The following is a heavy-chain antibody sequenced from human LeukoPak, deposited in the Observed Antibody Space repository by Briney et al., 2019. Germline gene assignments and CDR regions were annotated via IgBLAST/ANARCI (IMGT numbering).Heavy chain of an antibody. V-gene: IGHV3-7*01. CDR2: KKHDGSEK. D-gene: IGHD3-3*01. J-gene: IGHJ4*02. CDR3: ATDRGWRTSGYYLYYFEY. CDR1: GFIFPNYF. Sequence: PGGSLRLSCAASGFIFPNYFMSWVRQAPGKGREWVASKKHDGSEKYYVDSVRGRFTISRDNTMNSLYLQMSSLRAEDTAVYYCATDRGWRTSGYYLYYFEYWGQGTLVTYSS.